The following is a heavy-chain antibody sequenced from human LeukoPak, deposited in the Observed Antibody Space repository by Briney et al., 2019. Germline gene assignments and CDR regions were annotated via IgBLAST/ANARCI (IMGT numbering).Heavy chain of an antibody. J-gene: IGHJ4*02. CDR1: GGSISSYY. CDR2: IYYSGST. CDR3: ARALPHCSGGSCSPLFEDY. Sequence: SETLSLTCTVSGGSISSYYWSWIRQPPGKGLEWIGYIYYSGSTNYNPSLKSRVTISVDTSKNQFSLKLSSVTAADTAVYYCARALPHCSGGSCSPLFEDYWGQGTLVTVSS. V-gene: IGHV4-59*01. D-gene: IGHD2-15*01.